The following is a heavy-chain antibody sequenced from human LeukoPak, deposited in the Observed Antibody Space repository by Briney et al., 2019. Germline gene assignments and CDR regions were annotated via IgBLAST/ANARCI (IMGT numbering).Heavy chain of an antibody. V-gene: IGHV4-4*07. Sequence: PSETLSLTCTVSGGSISSYYWTWVRQPAGEGLEWIGRLYISGSTNYNPSLRSRVTMSADTSKNQFSLKLSSVTVADTAVYYCASFTAITRAFDIWGQGAMVTVSS. CDR2: LYISGST. CDR1: GGSISSYY. J-gene: IGHJ3*02. CDR3: ASFTAITRAFDI. D-gene: IGHD2-21*02.